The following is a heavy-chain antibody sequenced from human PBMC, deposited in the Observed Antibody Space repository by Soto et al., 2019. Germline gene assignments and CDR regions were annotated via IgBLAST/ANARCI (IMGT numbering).Heavy chain of an antibody. CDR3: ARGYCSDSGCSHYFDY. CDR2: VNPTTGGT. V-gene: IGHV1-2*02. Sequence: QVQLVQSGAEVKKPGASVKVSCKASGYTFPGNYMHWVRQATGQGLEWMALVNPTTGGTNYAQKFQGRVTVTWDTSISTAYMEVSRLRSDDTAIYYCARGYCSDSGCSHYFDYWGQGTLVTVSS. CDR1: GYTFPGNY. D-gene: IGHD2-2*01. J-gene: IGHJ4*02.